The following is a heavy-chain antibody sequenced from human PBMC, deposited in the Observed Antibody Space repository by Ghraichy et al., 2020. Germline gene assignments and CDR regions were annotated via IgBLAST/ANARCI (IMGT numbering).Heavy chain of an antibody. V-gene: IGHV1-18*01. D-gene: IGHD3-10*01. CDR3: ARGGPLEAYGSSFDD. Sequence: VKVSCKSSDDSFSRYGFAWVRQAPGQGLEWMGWISAKNGHTKYAQKFQGRVTMTTDTSTRTVYMEMKSLRSDDTAVYFCARGGPLEAYGSSFDDWGQGTLVIVSS. J-gene: IGHJ4*02. CDR2: ISAKNGHT. CDR1: DDSFSRYG.